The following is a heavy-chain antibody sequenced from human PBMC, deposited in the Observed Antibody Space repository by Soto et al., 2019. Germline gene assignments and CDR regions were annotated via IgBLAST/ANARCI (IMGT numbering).Heavy chain of an antibody. CDR3: ARGANELVADNRFDP. V-gene: IGHV1-8*01. Sequence: ASVKVSCKASGYTFTSYDINWVRQATGQGLEWMGWMNPNSGNTGYAQKFQGRVTMTRNTSISTAYMELSSLRSEDTAVYYCARGANELVADNRFDPWGQGTLVTVSS. J-gene: IGHJ5*02. CDR2: MNPNSGNT. CDR1: GYTFTSYD. D-gene: IGHD6-13*01.